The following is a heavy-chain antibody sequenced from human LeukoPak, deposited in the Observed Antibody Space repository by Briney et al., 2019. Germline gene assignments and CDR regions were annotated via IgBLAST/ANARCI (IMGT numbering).Heavy chain of an antibody. D-gene: IGHD3-16*01. CDR2: IYYSGST. Sequence: KTSETLSLTCTVSGGSISSSSYYWGWIRQPPGKGLEWIGSIYYSGSTYYNPSLKSRVTISVETSKNQFSLKLSSVTTADTAVYYCARVRRGVNAFDIWGQGTMLTVSS. V-gene: IGHV4-39*01. J-gene: IGHJ3*02. CDR1: GGSISSSSYY. CDR3: ARVRRGVNAFDI.